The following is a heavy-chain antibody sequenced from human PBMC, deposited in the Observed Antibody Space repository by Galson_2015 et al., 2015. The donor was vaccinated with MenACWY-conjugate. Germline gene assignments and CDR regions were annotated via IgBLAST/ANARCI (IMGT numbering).Heavy chain of an antibody. CDR3: ARLCAIGIAVAGGSVWFDP. J-gene: IGHJ5*02. V-gene: IGHV4-39*01. CDR2: IYYSGST. CDR1: GGSISSSSYY. Sequence: ETLSLTCTVSGGSISSSSYYWGWIRQPPGKGLEWIGSIYYSGSTYYNPSLKSRVTISVDTSKNQFSLKLSSVTAADTAVYYCARLCAIGIAVAGGSVWFDPWGQGTLVTVSS. D-gene: IGHD6-19*01.